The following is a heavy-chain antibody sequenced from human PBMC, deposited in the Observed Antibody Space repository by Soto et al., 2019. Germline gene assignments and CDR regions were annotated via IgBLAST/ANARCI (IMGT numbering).Heavy chain of an antibody. CDR1: GYTFTTYD. J-gene: IGHJ5*02. CDR2: MSPNSDNT. Sequence: QVQLVQSGAEVKKPGASVKVSCKASGYTFTTYDLNWVRQAAGQGLEWLGLMSPNSDNTGYAQKFQGRVTMTRNTSISTAYMELSSLTSEDTAVYYCARDYGGNSGWFDPWGQGSLVTVSS. D-gene: IGHD4-17*01. CDR3: ARDYGGNSGWFDP. V-gene: IGHV1-8*01.